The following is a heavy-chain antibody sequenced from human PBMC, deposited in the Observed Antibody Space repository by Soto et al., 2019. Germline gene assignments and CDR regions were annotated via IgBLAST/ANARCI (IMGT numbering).Heavy chain of an antibody. D-gene: IGHD2-2*01. CDR3: ALINDCSRTDCDLAAFAP. CDR2: IFSNDEK. J-gene: IGHJ5*02. V-gene: IGHV2-26*01. CDR1: GFSLSNARLG. Sequence: QVTLKESGPVVVKPTETLTLTCTVSGFSLSNARLGVSWIRQPPGQALEWLAHIFSNDEKSYSTSLSNRLTISKDTPKSQVVLTMTNVDPVDSGTYYCALINDCSRTDCDLAAFAPWGQGPLVTVSS.